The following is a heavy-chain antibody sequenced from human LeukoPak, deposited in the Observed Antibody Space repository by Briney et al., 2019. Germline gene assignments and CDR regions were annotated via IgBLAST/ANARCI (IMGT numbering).Heavy chain of an antibody. CDR2: INHNGST. Sequence: PSEILSLTCAVYGGSFSGYYWSWIRQPPGKGLEWIGEINHNGSTNYNPSLKSRVTISVDTSKNQFSLKLSSVTAADTAVYYCARAWQQLVYGMDVWGQGTTVTVSS. CDR3: ARAWQQLVYGMDV. V-gene: IGHV4-34*01. J-gene: IGHJ6*02. D-gene: IGHD6-13*01. CDR1: GGSFSGYY.